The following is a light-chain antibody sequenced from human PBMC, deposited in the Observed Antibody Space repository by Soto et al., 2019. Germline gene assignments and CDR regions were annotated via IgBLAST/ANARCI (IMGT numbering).Light chain of an antibody. V-gene: IGKV3-20*01. Sequence: EIVLTQSPCTLSLSPGERATLSCSASQSVSSSYLAWYQQKPGQAPRLLIYDASSRATGIPDRFSGGGSGTDFTLTISRLEPEDFAVYYCQQYGSSPLTFGGGTKVDI. CDR2: DAS. J-gene: IGKJ4*01. CDR3: QQYGSSPLT. CDR1: QSVSSSY.